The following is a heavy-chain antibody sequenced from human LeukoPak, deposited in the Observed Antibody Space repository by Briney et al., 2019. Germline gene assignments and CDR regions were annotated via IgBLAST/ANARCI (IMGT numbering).Heavy chain of an antibody. CDR1: GFSFSTYV. J-gene: IGHJ4*02. CDR3: AKLGFLTGSFDS. CDR2: LSHSGGSA. D-gene: IGHD3-9*01. V-gene: IGHV3-23*01. Sequence: GGSLRLSCAGSGFSFSTYVLSWVRQAPGKGLEWVSSLSHSGGSAYYTDSVKGRFTISRDNSKNTLYLHMNSLRVGDTAVYFCAKLGFLTGSFDSWGQGTLVSVSS.